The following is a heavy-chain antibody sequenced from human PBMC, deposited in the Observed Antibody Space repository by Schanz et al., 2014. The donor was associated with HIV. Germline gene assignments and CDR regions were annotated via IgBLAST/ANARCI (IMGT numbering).Heavy chain of an antibody. V-gene: IGHV3-9*01. CDR1: GFPFDDYA. D-gene: IGHD2-15*01. CDR2: ISWNSVSI. Sequence: EVQLAESGGGLVQPGRSLRLSCAASGFPFDDYAMYWVRQSPGKGLEWVSGISWNSVSIGYADSVKGRFTISRDNSKNTLHLQMYSLRVEDTAVYYCARVALAVDGADYGMDVWGQGTMVTVSS. CDR3: ARVALAVDGADYGMDV. J-gene: IGHJ6*02.